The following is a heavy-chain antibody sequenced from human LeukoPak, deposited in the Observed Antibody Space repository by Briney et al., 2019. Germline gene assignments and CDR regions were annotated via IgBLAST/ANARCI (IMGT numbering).Heavy chain of an antibody. Sequence: GSLRLSCAASGFTFSSYAMSWVRQAPGKGLEWVSAISGSGGSTYYADSVKGRFTISRNNSKNTLYLQMNSLRAEDTAVYYCAKRGKGYSYGSFDYWDQGTLVTVSS. CDR3: AKRGKGYSYGSFDY. D-gene: IGHD5-18*01. CDR2: ISGSGGST. CDR1: GFTFSSYA. V-gene: IGHV3-23*01. J-gene: IGHJ4*02.